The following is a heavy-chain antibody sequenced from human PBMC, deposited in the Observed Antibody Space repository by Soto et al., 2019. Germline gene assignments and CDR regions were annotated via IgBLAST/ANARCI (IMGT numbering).Heavy chain of an antibody. CDR3: ARVVVVAATLTIYYYGMDV. V-gene: IGHV4-34*01. CDR1: GGSFSGYY. D-gene: IGHD2-15*01. Sequence: SETLSLTCAVYGGSFSGYYWSWIRQPPGKGLEWIGEINHSGSTNYNPSLKSRVTISVDTSKNQFSLKLSSVTAADTAVYYCARVVVVAATLTIYYYGMDVWGQGTTVTVSS. J-gene: IGHJ6*02. CDR2: INHSGST.